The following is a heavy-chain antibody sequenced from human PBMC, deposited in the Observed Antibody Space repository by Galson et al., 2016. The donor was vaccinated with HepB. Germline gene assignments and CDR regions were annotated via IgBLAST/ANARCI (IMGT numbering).Heavy chain of an antibody. V-gene: IGHV1-18*01. CDR2: ISAYNGDT. CDR3: AKLTENYYDSSGYFDY. CDR1: GYTFTTYG. Sequence: SVKVSCKASGYTFTTYGISWVRQAPGQGLEWMGWISAYNGDTNYAQKLQGRVTMTTDTSTSTAYRGLRSLRSDDTAVYYCAKLTENYYDSSGYFDYWGQGTLVTVSS. D-gene: IGHD3-22*01. J-gene: IGHJ4*02.